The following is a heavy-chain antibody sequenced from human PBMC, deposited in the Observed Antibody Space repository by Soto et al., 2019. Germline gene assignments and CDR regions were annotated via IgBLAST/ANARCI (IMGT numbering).Heavy chain of an antibody. CDR1: GFSLSTSGVG. CDR3: AHIGALEWLPVNWFDP. CDR2: IYWDDDK. Sequence: SGPTLVNPTQTLTLTCTFSGFSLSTSGVGVGWIRQPPGKALEWLALIYWDDDKRYSPSLNSRFTITKDTSKNQVVLTVNNIDPEDTATYYCAHIGALEWLPVNWFDPWGQGTLVTVSS. V-gene: IGHV2-5*02. D-gene: IGHD3-3*01. J-gene: IGHJ5*02.